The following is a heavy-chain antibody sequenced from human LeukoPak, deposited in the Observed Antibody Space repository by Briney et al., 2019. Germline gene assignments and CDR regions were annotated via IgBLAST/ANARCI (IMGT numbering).Heavy chain of an antibody. Sequence: GASVKVSCKASGGTFSSYAISWVRQAPGQGLEWMGGIIPIFGTANYAQKFQGRVTIIADKSTSTAYMELSSLRSEDTAVYYCARGTFGGVIAFAPSFDYWGQGTLVTVSS. V-gene: IGHV1-69*06. CDR1: GGTFSSYA. D-gene: IGHD3-16*02. CDR3: ARGTFGGVIAFAPSFDY. J-gene: IGHJ4*02. CDR2: IIPIFGTA.